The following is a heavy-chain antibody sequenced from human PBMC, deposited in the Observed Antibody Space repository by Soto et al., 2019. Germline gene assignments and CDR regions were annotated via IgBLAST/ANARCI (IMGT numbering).Heavy chain of an antibody. CDR3: ARAIGPTLFDY. J-gene: IGHJ4*02. V-gene: IGHV3-13*04. D-gene: IGHD3-22*01. Sequence: EVQLVESGGGLVQPGGSLRLSCSASGFTFSSYDMHWVRQGTGKGLEWVSAIGTTGDTYYAGSVKGRFTISRENAKNSLYLQMNILRAGDTAIYFCARAIGPTLFDYWGQGTLVTVSS. CDR1: GFTFSSYD. CDR2: IGTTGDT.